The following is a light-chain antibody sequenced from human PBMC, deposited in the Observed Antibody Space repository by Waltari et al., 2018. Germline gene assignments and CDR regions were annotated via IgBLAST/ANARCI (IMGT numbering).Light chain of an antibody. J-gene: IGLJ2*01. CDR1: DSHIVSYA. Sequence: QSVLTQPPSASGTPGQRVTLSCSGIDSHIVSYAVGWYQQFPGMAPRHLIFANNPRASWAPDRVAGPKSGTSAPLAVSGRQTEDEAAYYCATRDGSLNGPVFGGGTKLTGL. CDR2: ANN. V-gene: IGLV1-44*01. CDR3: ATRDGSLNGPV.